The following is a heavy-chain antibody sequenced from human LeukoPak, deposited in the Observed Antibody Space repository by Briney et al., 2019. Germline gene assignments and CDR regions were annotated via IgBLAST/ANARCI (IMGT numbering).Heavy chain of an antibody. V-gene: IGHV3-23*01. CDR3: AREGSTSKVAFDI. CDR2: INANSGTT. Sequence: PGGSLRLSCAASGFAFSFYAMSWLRQPPGKGLEWVSTINANSGTTSYAASVRGRFTISRDNAKNSLYLQMNSLRAEDTAVYYCAREGSTSKVAFDIWGQGTMVTVSS. CDR1: GFAFSFYA. J-gene: IGHJ3*02. D-gene: IGHD3-10*01.